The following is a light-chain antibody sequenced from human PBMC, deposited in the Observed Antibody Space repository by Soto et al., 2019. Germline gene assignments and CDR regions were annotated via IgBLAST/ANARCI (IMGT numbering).Light chain of an antibody. J-gene: IGLJ1*01. Sequence: QSVLSQPPSASGTPGQRVTVCCSGSSSNIGSNTVTWYQQFPGTAPKLLIYSDDQRPSGVPDRFCGSKSGPSASLAISGLQSEDEADYYCAAWDDSLNGYVFGSGTKLTVL. V-gene: IGLV1-44*01. CDR2: SDD. CDR1: SSNIGSNT. CDR3: AAWDDSLNGYV.